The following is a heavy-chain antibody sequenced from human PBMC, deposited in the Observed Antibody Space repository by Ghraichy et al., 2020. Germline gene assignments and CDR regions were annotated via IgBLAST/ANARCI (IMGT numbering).Heavy chain of an antibody. Sequence: LECVGRIKSKTSGGTADYAAPVKGRFAISRDDSKNTLYLQLNSLKVEDTAVYYCTTTFSSGWYGYWGQGTL. V-gene: IGHV3-15*01. CDR2: IKSKTSGGTA. D-gene: IGHD6-19*01. CDR3: TTTFSSGWYGY. J-gene: IGHJ4*02.